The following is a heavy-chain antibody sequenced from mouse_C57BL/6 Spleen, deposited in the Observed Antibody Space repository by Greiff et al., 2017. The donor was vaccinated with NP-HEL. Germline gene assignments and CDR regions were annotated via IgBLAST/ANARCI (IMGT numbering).Heavy chain of an antibody. CDR2: IDPSDSYT. Sequence: QVQLQQPGAELVKPGASVKLSRKASGYTFTSYWMQWVKQRPGQGLEWIGEIDPSDSYTNYNQKFKGKATLTVDTSSSTAYMQLSSLTSEDSAVYYCARGYDDDRAWFAYWGQGTLVTVSA. D-gene: IGHD2-4*01. J-gene: IGHJ3*01. V-gene: IGHV1-50*01. CDR1: GYTFTSYW. CDR3: ARGYDDDRAWFAY.